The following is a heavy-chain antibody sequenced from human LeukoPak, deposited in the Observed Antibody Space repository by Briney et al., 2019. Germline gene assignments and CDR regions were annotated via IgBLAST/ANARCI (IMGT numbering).Heavy chain of an antibody. V-gene: IGHV1-46*01. D-gene: IGHD2-8*01. CDR3: ARDYVDDIPMIEDY. Sequence: GASVKVSCKASGYTFTSYHMHWVRQAPGQGLEWMGKINLSGGSTTYAQKFQGRVTMTRDTSTSTVYMELSSLRSEDTAVYYCARDYVDDIPMIEDYWGQGTLVTVSS. J-gene: IGHJ4*02. CDR2: INLSGGST. CDR1: GYTFTSYH.